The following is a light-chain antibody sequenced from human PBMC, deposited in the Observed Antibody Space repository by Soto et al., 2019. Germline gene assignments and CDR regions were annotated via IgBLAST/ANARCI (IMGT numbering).Light chain of an antibody. J-gene: IGLJ1*01. CDR2: EVT. V-gene: IGLV2-14*01. CDR3: SSFTSRFTFV. CDR1: RSDVGAYNY. Sequence: QSVLTQPASVSGSPGQSIAIPCTGTRSDVGAYNYVSWYQQHPAKAPQLRISEVTNRPSGVSYRVPGSKSGNTASLTISVLQAEDGADYGCSSFTSRFTFVYGTGTKLTVL.